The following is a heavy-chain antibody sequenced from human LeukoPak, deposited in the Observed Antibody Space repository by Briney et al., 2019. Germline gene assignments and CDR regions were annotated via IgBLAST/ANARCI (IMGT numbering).Heavy chain of an antibody. D-gene: IGHD6-19*01. V-gene: IGHV1-18*01. CDR1: GYTFTSYG. J-gene: IGHJ3*02. CDR2: ISAYNGNT. Sequence: ASVKVSCKASGYTFTSYGISWVRQAPGQGLEWMGWISAYNGNTNYAQKLQGRVTMTTDTPTSTAYMKLRSLRSDDTAVYYCARVHGWDTNDAFDIWGQGTMVTVSS. CDR3: ARVHGWDTNDAFDI.